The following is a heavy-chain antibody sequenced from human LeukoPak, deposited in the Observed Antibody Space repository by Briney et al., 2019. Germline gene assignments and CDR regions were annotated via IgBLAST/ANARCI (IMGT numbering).Heavy chain of an antibody. CDR3: ARDRLYGDYWYFDL. CDR2: IIPIFGTA. D-gene: IGHD4-17*01. V-gene: IGHV1-69*01. CDR1: GGTFSSYA. Sequence: ASVKVSCKASGGTFSSYAISWVRQAPGQGLEWMGGIIPIFGTANYAQKFQGRVTITADESTSTAYMELSSLRSEDTAVYYCARDRLYGDYWYFDLWGCGTLVTVSS. J-gene: IGHJ2*01.